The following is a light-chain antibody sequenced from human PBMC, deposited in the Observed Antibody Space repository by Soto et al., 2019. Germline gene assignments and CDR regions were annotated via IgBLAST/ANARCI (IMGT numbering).Light chain of an antibody. Sequence: VMTQSPLSLPVTPGEPASISCRSSQSLLYRNGNNYLDWYLQKPGQSPQVLIYLGSNRASGVPDRFSGSGSGTDFTLKISRVEAEYVGVYYCMQALQTPLTFGGGTRLEI. CDR3: MQALQTPLT. V-gene: IGKV2-28*01. CDR2: LGS. J-gene: IGKJ4*01. CDR1: QSLLYRNGNNY.